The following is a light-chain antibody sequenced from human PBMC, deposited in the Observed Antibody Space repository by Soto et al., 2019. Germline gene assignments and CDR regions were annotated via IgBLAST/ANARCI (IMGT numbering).Light chain of an antibody. V-gene: IGLV2-14*01. J-gene: IGLJ1*01. Sequence: QSVLTQPASVSGSPGQSITISCTGTSSDFGGYNYVSWYQQHPGKAHKLMIYDVSNRPSGVSNRFSGSKSGNTASLTISGLQAEDGADYYCSSYTSSSTLFVFGTGTKVTVL. CDR1: SSDFGGYNY. CDR2: DVS. CDR3: SSYTSSSTLFV.